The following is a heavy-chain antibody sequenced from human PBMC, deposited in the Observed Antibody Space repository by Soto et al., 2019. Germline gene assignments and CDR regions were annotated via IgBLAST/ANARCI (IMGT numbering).Heavy chain of an antibody. CDR3: TSKFGQLLADAFVI. Sequence: PSETLSLTCSVPGGSIRSNIYYWGWIRQPPGKGLEWIGTIFYSGNTYYNPSLQSRVTLSVDKSKNVFSLKMSSVTDADTAVYYCTSKFGQLLADAFVIWGQGTMVTVSS. CDR2: IFYSGNT. J-gene: IGHJ3*02. D-gene: IGHD3-10*01. CDR1: GGSIRSNIYY. V-gene: IGHV4-39*07.